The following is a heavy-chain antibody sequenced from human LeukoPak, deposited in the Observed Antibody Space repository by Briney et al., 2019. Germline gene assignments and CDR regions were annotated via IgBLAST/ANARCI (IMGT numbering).Heavy chain of an antibody. V-gene: IGHV3-13*01. CDR1: GFPFSNYD. Sequence: GGSLRLSCGAPGFPFSNYDMHWVRQAPGKGLDWVSAIDTVGNTYYSGSVKGRFTISRENAQNSLFLQMNSLRDGDTALYLRIRTREHQYGMDVWGQGTTVTVSS. D-gene: IGHD1-26*01. CDR2: IDTVGNT. J-gene: IGHJ6*02. CDR3: IRTREHQYGMDV.